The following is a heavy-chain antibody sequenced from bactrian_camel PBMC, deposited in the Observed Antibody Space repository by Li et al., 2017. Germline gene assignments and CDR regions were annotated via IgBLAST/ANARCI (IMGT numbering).Heavy chain of an antibody. CDR1: GFTFSWYA. CDR2: IDGSIT. CDR3: ARVRGVVAVGFVDY. Sequence: DVQLVESGGGLVQPGGSLRLSCAASGFTFSWYAMSWVRQAPGKGLESVSGIDGSITYYADSVKGRFTASRDNAQNTVYLQMNSLKPDDTAVYSCARVRGVVAVGFVDYWGQGTQVTVS. J-gene: IGHJ4*01. D-gene: IGHD6*01. V-gene: IGHV3S40*01.